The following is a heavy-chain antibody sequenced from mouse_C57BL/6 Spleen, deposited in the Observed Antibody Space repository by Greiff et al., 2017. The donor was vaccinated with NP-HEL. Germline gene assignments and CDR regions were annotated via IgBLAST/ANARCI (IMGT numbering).Heavy chain of an antibody. Sequence: VQLQQSGAELVRPGASVTLSCKASGYTFTDYEMHWVKQTPVHGLEWIGAIDPDTGGTAYNQKFKGKAILTADKSSSTAYMELRSLTSEDSAVYYCTRARYGNDRGTKGLDYWGQGTTLTVSS. CDR3: TRARYGNDRGTKGLDY. V-gene: IGHV1-15*01. CDR1: GYTFTDYE. J-gene: IGHJ2*01. D-gene: IGHD2-2*01. CDR2: IDPDTGGT.